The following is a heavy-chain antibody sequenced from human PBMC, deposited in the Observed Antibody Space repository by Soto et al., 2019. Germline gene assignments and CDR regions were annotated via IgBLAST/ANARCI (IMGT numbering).Heavy chain of an antibody. CDR1: GGSINTDNW. Sequence: QVQLQESGPGLVKPSGTLSLTCAVSGGSINTDNWWTWVRQPPGKGLQWIGEIHPSGTTNYNSSLKSRVTISLDKSRNQFSLRLTSVTAADTAVYYCASRIVARPFWGQGTLVTVSS. J-gene: IGHJ4*02. CDR3: ASRIVARPF. D-gene: IGHD6-6*01. CDR2: IHPSGTT. V-gene: IGHV4-4*02.